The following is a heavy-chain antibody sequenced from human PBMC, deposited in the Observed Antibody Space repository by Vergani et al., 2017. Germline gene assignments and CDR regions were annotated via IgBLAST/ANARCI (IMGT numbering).Heavy chain of an antibody. Sequence: QVQLQQWGAGLLKPSETLSLTCAVYGGSFSGYYWSWIRQPPGKGLEWIGEINYSGSTNYNPSLKSRVTISVDTSKNQFSLKLSSVTATDTAVYYCARGIRFGGTYTPAGRYYYYMDVWGTGP. D-gene: IGHD3-16*01. J-gene: IGHJ6*03. CDR2: INYSGST. CDR1: GGSFSGYY. CDR3: ARGIRFGGTYTPAGRYYYYMDV. V-gene: IGHV4-34*01.